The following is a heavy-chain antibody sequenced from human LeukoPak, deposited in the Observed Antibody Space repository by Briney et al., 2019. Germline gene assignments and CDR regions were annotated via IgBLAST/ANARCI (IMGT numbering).Heavy chain of an antibody. CDR1: GGSISSSSYY. V-gene: IGHV4-39*07. J-gene: IGHJ4*02. CDR2: IYYSGST. D-gene: IGHD2-15*01. Sequence: PSETLSLTCTVSGGSISSSSYYWGWIRQPPGKGLEWIGSIYYSGSTYYNPSLKSRVTISVYTSKNQFSLKLSSVTAADTAVYYCAAGVEVVAATLDYWGQGTLVTVSS. CDR3: AAGVEVVAATLDY.